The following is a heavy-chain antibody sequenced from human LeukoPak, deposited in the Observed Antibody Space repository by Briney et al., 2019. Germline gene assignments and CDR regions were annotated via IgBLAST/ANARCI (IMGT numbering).Heavy chain of an antibody. Sequence: SETLSLTCVVSGGSISSSYWGRGGRQPPGKGVEGSGEIYHRGSTQYNPSVKGRVTISRDKAKKKFSLNLSSVTAPDTAVYYCAVTSRAWVPVDSWGQGALLTVSS. D-gene: IGHD1-1*01. CDR1: GGSISSSYW. CDR3: AVTSRAWVPVDS. J-gene: IGHJ4*02. CDR2: IYHRGST. V-gene: IGHV4/OR15-8*01.